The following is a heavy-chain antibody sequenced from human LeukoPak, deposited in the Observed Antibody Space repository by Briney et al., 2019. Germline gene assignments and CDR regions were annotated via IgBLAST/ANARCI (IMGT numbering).Heavy chain of an antibody. Sequence: GGSLRLSCAASEFTFSNYWMHWVRQAPGKGLEWVAVISDDGNDAYYARSVEGRFNISRDNSKSTVFLQMNGLRAEDSAVYYCGPIDSWGQGTLVTVSS. CDR3: GPIDS. CDR1: EFTFSNYW. CDR2: ISDDGNDA. J-gene: IGHJ4*02. V-gene: IGHV3-30-3*01.